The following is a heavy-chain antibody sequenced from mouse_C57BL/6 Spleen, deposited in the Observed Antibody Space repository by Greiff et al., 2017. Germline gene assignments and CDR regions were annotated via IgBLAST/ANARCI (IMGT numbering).Heavy chain of an antibody. J-gene: IGHJ4*01. CDR1: GFSFNTYA. CDR3: VRHEDDGYLKAMDY. V-gene: IGHV10-1*01. CDR2: IRSKSNNYAT. D-gene: IGHD2-3*01. Sequence: EVKLVESGGGLVQPKGSLKLSCAASGFSFNTYAMNWVRQAPGKGLEWVARIRSKSNNYATYYADSVKDRFTISRDDSESMLYLQMNNLKTEDTAMYYCVRHEDDGYLKAMDYWGQGTSVTVSS.